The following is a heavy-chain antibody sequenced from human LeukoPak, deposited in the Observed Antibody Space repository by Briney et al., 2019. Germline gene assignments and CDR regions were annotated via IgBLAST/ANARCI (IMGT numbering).Heavy chain of an antibody. CDR2: IHDSGNT. V-gene: IGHV4-4*08. J-gene: IGHJ4*01. CDR3: ARTEYYDKSGNY. CDR1: GGSISSYY. Sequence: PSETLSLTCTVSGGSISSYYWSWIRQSPEKGLEWIGHIHDSGNTDYNPSLKRRVTISVDTSRKQFSLTLTSVTAADTAVYYCARTEYYDKSGNYWG. D-gene: IGHD3-16*01.